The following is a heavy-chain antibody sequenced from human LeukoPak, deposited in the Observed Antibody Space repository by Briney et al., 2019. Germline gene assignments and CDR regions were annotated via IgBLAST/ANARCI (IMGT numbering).Heavy chain of an antibody. J-gene: IGHJ1*01. V-gene: IGHV3-66*01. CDR2: IYSVGST. Sequence: PGGSLRLSCAASGFTAGNNYMNWFRQAPGKGLKWFSVIYSVGSTSYAESVKGRFTISRDNSRNTVSLQMNTLRAEDTAVYYCARGNSYDSSGYPEHFQNWGQGTLVTVSS. CDR1: GFTAGNNY. CDR3: ARGNSYDSSGYPEHFQN. D-gene: IGHD3-22*01.